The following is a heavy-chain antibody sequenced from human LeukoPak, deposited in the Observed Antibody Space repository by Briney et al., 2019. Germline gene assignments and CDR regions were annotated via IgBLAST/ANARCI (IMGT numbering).Heavy chain of an antibody. J-gene: IGHJ3*02. V-gene: IGHV3-48*03. CDR2: ISSSGSTI. CDR3: ARTLFGARAFDI. D-gene: IGHD3-10*01. Sequence: PGGSLRLSCAASGFTFSSYEMNWVRQAPGKGLEWVSYISSSGSTIYYADSVKGRFTISRDNAKNSLYLQMNSLRAEDTAVYYCARTLFGARAFDIWGQGTMVTVSS. CDR1: GFTFSSYE.